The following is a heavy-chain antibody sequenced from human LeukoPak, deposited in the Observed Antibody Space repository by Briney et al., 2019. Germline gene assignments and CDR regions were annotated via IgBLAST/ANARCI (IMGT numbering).Heavy chain of an antibody. D-gene: IGHD3-22*01. Sequence: PSETLSLTCAVYGGSFSDYFWSWVRQAPGKGLEWVANIKQDGSEKYYVDSVKGRFTISRDNAKNSLYLQMNSLRAEDTAVYYCARAALRVSFDYWGQGTLVTVSS. CDR1: GGSFSDYF. V-gene: IGHV3-7*01. CDR2: IKQDGSEK. CDR3: ARAALRVSFDY. J-gene: IGHJ4*02.